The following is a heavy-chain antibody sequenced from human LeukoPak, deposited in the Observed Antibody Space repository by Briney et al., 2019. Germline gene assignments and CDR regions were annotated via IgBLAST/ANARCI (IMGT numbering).Heavy chain of an antibody. Sequence: SQTLSLTCTVSGGSISSGSYYWSWIRQPAGKGLEWIGRMYSSGSTNYNPSLKSRVTISVDTSKNQFSLRLNSVTAADTAVYYCARASSSTSFFDYWGQGTLVTVSS. CDR1: GGSISSGSYY. CDR2: MYSSGST. V-gene: IGHV4-61*02. CDR3: ARASSSTSFFDY. J-gene: IGHJ4*02. D-gene: IGHD2-2*01.